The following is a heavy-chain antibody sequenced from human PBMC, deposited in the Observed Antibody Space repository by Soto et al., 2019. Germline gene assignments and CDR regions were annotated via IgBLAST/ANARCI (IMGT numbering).Heavy chain of an antibody. V-gene: IGHV4-59*12. Sequence: SETLSLTCTVSGGSISSYYWSWIRQPPGKGLEWIGYIYHSGSTYYNPSLKSRVTISVDRSKNQFSLKLSSVTAADTAVYYCASGLDYYGSGSYWQYYYGMDVWGQGTTVTVSS. J-gene: IGHJ6*02. CDR3: ASGLDYYGSGSYWQYYYGMDV. CDR1: GGSISSYY. D-gene: IGHD3-10*01. CDR2: IYHSGST.